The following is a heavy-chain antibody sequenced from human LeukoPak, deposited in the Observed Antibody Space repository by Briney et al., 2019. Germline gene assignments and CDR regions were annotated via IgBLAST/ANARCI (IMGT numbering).Heavy chain of an antibody. CDR3: AREEYSSSFGGYYYYYYMDV. D-gene: IGHD6-6*01. CDR1: GGSISSNY. CDR2: INHSGST. V-gene: IGHV4-34*01. J-gene: IGHJ6*03. Sequence: SETLSLTCNVSGGSISSNYWSWIRQPPGKGLEWIGEINHSGSTNYNPSLKSRVTISVDTSKNQFSLKLSSVTAADTAVYYCAREEYSSSFGGYYYYYYMDVWGKGTTVTVSS.